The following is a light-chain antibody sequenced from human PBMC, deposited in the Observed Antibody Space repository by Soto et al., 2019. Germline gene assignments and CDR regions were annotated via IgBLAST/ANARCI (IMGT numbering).Light chain of an antibody. V-gene: IGKV3-20*01. CDR1: QSVSSSY. CDR3: QQYGSSPLT. Sequence: EIVLTQSPGTLSLSPGERATLSCRASQSVSSSYLAWYQQKPGQAPRLLIYGASSRATGIPDRVSGSGSGTDFILTISILEPEDFAVYYWQQYGSSPLTFGGGTKVEIK. J-gene: IGKJ4*01. CDR2: GAS.